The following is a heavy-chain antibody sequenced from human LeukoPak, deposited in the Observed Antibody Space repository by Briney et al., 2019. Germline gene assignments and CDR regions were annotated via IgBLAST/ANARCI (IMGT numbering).Heavy chain of an antibody. D-gene: IGHD5-18*01. CDR3: ARDRSYGFDY. J-gene: IGHJ4*02. CDR1: GFTFSSYS. CDR2: ISSSSSYI. Sequence: PGGSLRLSCAASGFTFSSYSMNCVRQAPGKGLEWVSSISSSSSYIYYADSVKGRFTISRDSAKNSLFLQMNSLRAEDTALYYCARDRSYGFDYWGQGTLVTVSS. V-gene: IGHV3-21*01.